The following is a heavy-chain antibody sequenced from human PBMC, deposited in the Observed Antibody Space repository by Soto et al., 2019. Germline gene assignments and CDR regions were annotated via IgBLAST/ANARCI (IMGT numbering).Heavy chain of an antibody. J-gene: IGHJ2*01. Sequence: SVKVSCKASGGTFSSYAISWVRQAPGQGLEWMGRIIPIFGTANYAQKFQGRVTITADESTSTAYMELSSLRSEDTAVYYCASQTGDLWYFDLWGRGTLVTVSS. CDR3: ASQTGDLWYFDL. D-gene: IGHD7-27*01. V-gene: IGHV1-69*13. CDR1: GGTFSSYA. CDR2: IIPIFGTA.